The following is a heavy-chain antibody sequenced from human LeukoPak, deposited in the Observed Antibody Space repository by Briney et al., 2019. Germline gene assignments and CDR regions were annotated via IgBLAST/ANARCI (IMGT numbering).Heavy chain of an antibody. CDR3: ARDKGSSTSSINWFDP. J-gene: IGHJ5*02. Sequence: ASVKVSCKASGYTFTSYGISWVRQAPGQGLEWMGWISAYNGNTNYAQKLQSRVTMTTDTSTSTAYMELRSLRSDDTAVYYCARDKGSSTSSINWFDPWGQGTLVTVSS. D-gene: IGHD2-2*01. CDR1: GYTFTSYG. V-gene: IGHV1-18*01. CDR2: ISAYNGNT.